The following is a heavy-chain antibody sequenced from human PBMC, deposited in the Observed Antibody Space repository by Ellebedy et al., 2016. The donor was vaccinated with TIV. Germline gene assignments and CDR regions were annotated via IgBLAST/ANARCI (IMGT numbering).Heavy chain of an antibody. CDR3: VYGRAVDAYDI. Sequence: SETLSLXXTVSVGLVTGSIYYWGWIRQPPGKGLEWIGGIYHSGSTYYNPSLKSRVTISVDTSKKQVSLKLSSVTAADTAIYYCVYGRAVDAYDIWGQGTMVTVSS. V-gene: IGHV4-39*01. J-gene: IGHJ3*02. D-gene: IGHD4-17*01. CDR2: IYHSGST. CDR1: VGLVTGSIYY.